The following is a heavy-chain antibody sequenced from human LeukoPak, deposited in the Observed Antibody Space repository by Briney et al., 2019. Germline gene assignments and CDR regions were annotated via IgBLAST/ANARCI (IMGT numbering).Heavy chain of an antibody. J-gene: IGHJ4*02. CDR1: GGSISSNY. CDR2: VHNSGRT. Sequence: SETLSLTCTVSGGSISSNYWTWVRQSPERGLEWIGYVHNSGRTLYNPSLKSRVTISMDLSKKQISLKLSSVTAADTAVYFCAKEDDYNGRGFFFFDYWGQGTLVTVSS. CDR3: AKEDDYNGRGFFFFDY. D-gene: IGHD4/OR15-4a*01. V-gene: IGHV4-59*01.